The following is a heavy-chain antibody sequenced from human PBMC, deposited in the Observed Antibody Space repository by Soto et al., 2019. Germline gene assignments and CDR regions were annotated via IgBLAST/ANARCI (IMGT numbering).Heavy chain of an antibody. CDR3: ARDRGTAMVVYFDY. J-gene: IGHJ4*02. CDR1: GYTFTDYY. Sequence: ASVKVSCKASGYTFTDYYMHWVRQAPGQGLEWMGWINPNSGGTNYAQKFQGRVTMTRDTSISTAYMELSRLRSDDTAVYYCARDRGTAMVVYFDYWGQGTLVTASS. V-gene: IGHV1-2*02. D-gene: IGHD5-18*01. CDR2: INPNSGGT.